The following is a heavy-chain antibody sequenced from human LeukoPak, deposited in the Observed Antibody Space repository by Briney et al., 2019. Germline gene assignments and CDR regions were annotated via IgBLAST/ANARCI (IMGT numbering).Heavy chain of an antibody. CDR1: GFTFSDHY. V-gene: IGHV3-72*01. CDR2: SRNKANSYTT. Sequence: GGSLRLSCAASGFTFSDHYIDWVRQSPRKGLEWVGRSRNKANSYTTDYAASVTGRFTISRDDSKNPLYLQMNRLKTEDTAVYYCARRALGGTFFDYWGQGTLVTVSS. CDR3: ARRALGGTFFDY. J-gene: IGHJ4*02. D-gene: IGHD1-26*01.